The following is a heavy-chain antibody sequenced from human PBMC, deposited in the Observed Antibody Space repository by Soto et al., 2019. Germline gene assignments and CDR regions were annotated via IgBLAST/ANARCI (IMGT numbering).Heavy chain of an antibody. J-gene: IGHJ3*02. Sequence: SETLSLTCTVSGGSISSGDYYWSWIRQPPGKGLEWIGYIYYSGSTYYNPSLKSRVTISVDTSKNQFSLKLSSVTAADTAVYYCARWTATSNDESAFDIWGQGTMVTVSS. D-gene: IGHD6-25*01. CDR3: ARWTATSNDESAFDI. V-gene: IGHV4-30-4*01. CDR2: IYYSGST. CDR1: GGSISSGDYY.